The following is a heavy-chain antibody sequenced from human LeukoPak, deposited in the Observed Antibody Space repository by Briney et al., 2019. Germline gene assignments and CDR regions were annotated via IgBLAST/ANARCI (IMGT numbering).Heavy chain of an antibody. V-gene: IGHV1-18*01. Sequence: ASVKVSCKASGYTFTSYGISWVRQAPGQGLEWMGWISAYNGNTNYAQKLQGRVTMTTDTSTSTAYMELRSLGSDDTAVYYCARVIPNGGLLRVDYWGQGTLVTVSS. CDR2: ISAYNGNT. D-gene: IGHD2-21*01. CDR3: ARVIPNGGLLRVDY. J-gene: IGHJ4*02. CDR1: GYTFTSYG.